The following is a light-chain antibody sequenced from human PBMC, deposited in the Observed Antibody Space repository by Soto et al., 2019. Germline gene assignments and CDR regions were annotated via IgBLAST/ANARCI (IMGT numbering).Light chain of an antibody. CDR1: QSVRNNN. Sequence: EIVLTQSPGTLSLSQGERATLSCRASQSVRNNNLNWYQQKAGQAPRLLIYDASNRATGIPARFSGSGSGTDFTLTINRLEPEDFAVYYCQQYGSSGTFGQGTKVDTK. CDR3: QQYGSSGT. J-gene: IGKJ1*01. CDR2: DAS. V-gene: IGKV3-20*01.